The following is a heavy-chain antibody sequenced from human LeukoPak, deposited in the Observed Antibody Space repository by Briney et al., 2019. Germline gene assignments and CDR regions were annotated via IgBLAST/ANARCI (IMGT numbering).Heavy chain of an antibody. V-gene: IGHV4-59*01. Sequence: SETLSLTCTVSGGSISTYYWSWIRQPPGKGLDWIGYIHYSGSTNYNPSLKSRVTISVDTSKNQFFLKLSSVTAADTAVYYCARVGFRTAFDLWGQGTMGTVSS. D-gene: IGHD3-10*01. CDR3: ARVGFRTAFDL. CDR1: GGSISTYY. CDR2: IHYSGST. J-gene: IGHJ3*01.